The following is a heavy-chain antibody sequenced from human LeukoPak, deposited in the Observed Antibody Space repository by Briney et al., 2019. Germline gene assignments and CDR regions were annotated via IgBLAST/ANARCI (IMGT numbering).Heavy chain of an antibody. CDR1: GYTFPNYD. J-gene: IGHJ3*02. CDR3: AKVGLGNTAIHI. D-gene: IGHD5-18*01. V-gene: IGHV1-8*01. CDR2: MNFNSGNT. Sequence: ASVKVSCKASGYTFPNYDINWVRQATGQGLEWMGWMNFNSGNTGYAQRFQGRVTMTSNTAISTVYMELSNLKSEDTAIYYCAKVGLGNTAIHIWGQGTMVTVSS.